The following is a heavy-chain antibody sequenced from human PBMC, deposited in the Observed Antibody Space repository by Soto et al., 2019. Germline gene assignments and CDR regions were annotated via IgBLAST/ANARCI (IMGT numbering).Heavy chain of an antibody. CDR2: IYYSGST. D-gene: IGHD6-19*01. Sequence: PSATLSLTCTVSGGSISSYYWSWIRQPPGKGLEWIGYIYYSGSTNYNPSLKSRVTISVDTSKNQFSLKLSSVTAADTAVYYCARVRIAVAGTRFDYWGQGTLVTVSS. J-gene: IGHJ4*02. CDR1: GGSISSYY. CDR3: ARVRIAVAGTRFDY. V-gene: IGHV4-59*08.